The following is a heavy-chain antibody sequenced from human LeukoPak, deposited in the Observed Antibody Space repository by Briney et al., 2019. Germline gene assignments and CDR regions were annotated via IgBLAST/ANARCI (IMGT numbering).Heavy chain of an antibody. CDR1: GFTFSSYE. CDR3: ARASLGYCSGGSCYYGMDV. Sequence: PGGSLRLSCAASGFTFSSYEMNWVRQDPGKGLEWVSYISSSGSTIYYADSVKGRFTISRDNAKNSLYLQMNSLRAEDTAVYYCARASLGYCSGGSCYYGMDVWGQGTTVTVSS. V-gene: IGHV3-48*03. D-gene: IGHD2-15*01. J-gene: IGHJ6*02. CDR2: ISSSGSTI.